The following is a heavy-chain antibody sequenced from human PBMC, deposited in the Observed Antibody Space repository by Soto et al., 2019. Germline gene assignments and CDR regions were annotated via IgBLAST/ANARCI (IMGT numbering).Heavy chain of an antibody. J-gene: IGHJ1*01. CDR2: IGTAGDT. CDR1: GFTFSSYD. CDR3: ARGSWYSSGWYGIKGEYFQH. V-gene: IGHV3-13*01. Sequence: GGSLRLSCAASGFTFSSYDMHWVRQAPGKGLEWVSAIGTAGDTYYPGSVKGRFIISRENAKNSLYLQMNSLRAGDTAVYYCARGSWYSSGWYGIKGEYFQHWGQGTLVTVSS. D-gene: IGHD6-19*01.